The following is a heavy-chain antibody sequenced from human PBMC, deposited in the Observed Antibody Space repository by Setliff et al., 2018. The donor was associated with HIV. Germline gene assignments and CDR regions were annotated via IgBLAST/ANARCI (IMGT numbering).Heavy chain of an antibody. J-gene: IGHJ4*02. V-gene: IGHV3-15*01. Sequence: GGSLRLSCAASGFTFNNAWMSWVRQTPEKGLEWVGRIKSKTDGETEDYAAPVKGRFTISRDDSRSTLYLQMNSLITEDTALYYCTTAVAQNWYGSGNENYWGQGTLVTVSS. CDR3: TTAVAQNWYGSGNENY. CDR1: GFTFNNAW. CDR2: IKSKTDGETE. D-gene: IGHD3-10*01.